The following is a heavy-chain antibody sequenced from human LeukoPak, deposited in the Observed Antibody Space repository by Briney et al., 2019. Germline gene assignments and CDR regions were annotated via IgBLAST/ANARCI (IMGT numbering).Heavy chain of an antibody. CDR2: ISTYNGKT. J-gene: IGHJ4*02. D-gene: IGHD3-10*01. CDR1: GYTFTRYG. Sequence: ASVKVSCKASGYTFTRYGISWVRQAPGQGLEWMGWISTYNGKTNYAQKVQDRVTMTTDTSTSTVYMELRSLRSDDTALYYCARSPPSGSYYFDYWGQGTLVTVSS. CDR3: ARSPPSGSYYFDY. V-gene: IGHV1-18*01.